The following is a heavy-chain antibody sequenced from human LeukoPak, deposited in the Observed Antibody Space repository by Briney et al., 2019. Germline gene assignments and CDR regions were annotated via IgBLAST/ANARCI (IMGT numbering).Heavy chain of an antibody. CDR2: IYYSGST. V-gene: IGHV4-59*01. Sequence: PSQTRSLTSPVYDGCIRIYYYIWLWRPPLNQLDRIGYIYYSGSTNYTPSLKSRVTISVDTSKIQFSLKLSSVTAADTAVYYCARVGIAAGPIDPWGQGTLVTVSS. CDR1: DGCIRIYY. J-gene: IGHJ5*02. D-gene: IGHD6-13*01. CDR3: ARVGIAAGPIDP.